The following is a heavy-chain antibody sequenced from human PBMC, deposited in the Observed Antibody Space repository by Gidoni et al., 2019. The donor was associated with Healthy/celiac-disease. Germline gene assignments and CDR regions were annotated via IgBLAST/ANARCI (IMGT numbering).Heavy chain of an antibody. V-gene: IGHV1-24*01. CDR2: FDPEDGET. Sequence: QVQLVQSGAEVKKPGASVKVSCKVSGYTLTELSMHWVRQAPGKGLEWMGGFDPEDGETIYEQKFQSRVTMTEDTSTDTAYMELSSLRSEDTAVYYCATDLYGDYYYYYGMDVWGQGTTVTVSS. J-gene: IGHJ6*02. D-gene: IGHD4-17*01. CDR3: ATDLYGDYYYYYGMDV. CDR1: GYTLTELS.